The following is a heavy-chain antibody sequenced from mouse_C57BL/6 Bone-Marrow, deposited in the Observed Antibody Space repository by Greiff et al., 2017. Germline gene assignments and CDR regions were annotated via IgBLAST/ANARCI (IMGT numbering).Heavy chain of an antibody. Sequence: VQLQQSGPELVKPGASVKISCKASGYTFTDYYMNWVKQSHGKSLEWIGDINPNNGGTSYNQKFKGKATLTVDKSSSTAYMELRSLTSEDSAVYYCARNDYYGQGDYWGQGTTLTVSS. J-gene: IGHJ2*01. D-gene: IGHD1-2*01. CDR1: GYTFTDYY. V-gene: IGHV1-26*01. CDR3: ARNDYYGQGDY. CDR2: INPNNGGT.